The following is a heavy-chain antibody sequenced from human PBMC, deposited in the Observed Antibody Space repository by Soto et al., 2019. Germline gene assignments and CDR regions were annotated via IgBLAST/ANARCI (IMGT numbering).Heavy chain of an antibody. J-gene: IGHJ6*03. CDR2: IYRSGST. V-gene: IGHV4-4*08. CDR3: ARTLDYGHMDV. D-gene: IGHD3-16*01. CDR1: GDSVRNQY. Sequence: QVQMQESGPGLVKPSETLSLTCTVSGDSVRNQYWSWIRRPPGRGLEWIGYIYRSGSTKYNPSLKSRLNISVDPSKHQFPRKLSSETAADTAVYYCARTLDYGHMDVWGKGTTVTVSS.